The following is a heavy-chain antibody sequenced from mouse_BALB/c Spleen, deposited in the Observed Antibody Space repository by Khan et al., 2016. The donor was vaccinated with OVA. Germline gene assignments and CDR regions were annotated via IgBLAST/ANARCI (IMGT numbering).Heavy chain of an antibody. Sequence: QMQLEESGPGLVAPSQSLSITCTISGFSLANYGVHWVRQPPGKGLEWLVLMWGDGSTSYNSVLKSRLTVSTDNSRSQVFLKMNSLQTDDTAMYVGARQPYYHYNVMDYWGQGTSVTVSS. CDR1: GFSLANYG. CDR3: ARQPYYHYNVMDY. D-gene: IGHD2-10*01. J-gene: IGHJ4*01. CDR2: MWGDGST. V-gene: IGHV2-6-1*01.